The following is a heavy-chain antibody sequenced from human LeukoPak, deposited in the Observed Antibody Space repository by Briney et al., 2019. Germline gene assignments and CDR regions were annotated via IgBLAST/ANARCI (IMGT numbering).Heavy chain of an antibody. CDR3: ARGPHYCSSTSCYRMYYYYGMDV. V-gene: IGHV3-64*01. D-gene: IGHD2-2*01. CDR1: GFIFSSYA. Sequence: GGSLRLSCAASGFIFSSYAMHWVRQAPGKGLDYVSAISSNGGSTYYAISVKGRFTISRDNSKNTLYLQMGSLRAEDMAVYYCARGPHYCSSTSCYRMYYYYGMDVWGQGTTVTVSS. J-gene: IGHJ6*02. CDR2: ISSNGGST.